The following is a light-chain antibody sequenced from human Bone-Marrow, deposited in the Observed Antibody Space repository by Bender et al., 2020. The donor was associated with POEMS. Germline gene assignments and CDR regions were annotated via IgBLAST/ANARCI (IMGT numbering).Light chain of an antibody. CDR3: QSTDSNGSWV. V-gene: IGLV3-25*03. CDR2: KDN. J-gene: IGLJ3*02. CDR1: GLPNQY. Sequence: SYELTQPPSVSVSPGQTARIICSAIGLPNQYAYWYQQRPGQAPLLVIYKDNERRSGIPERFSGSSSGTTVTLTISGVQAEDEADYYCQSTDSNGSWVFGGGTKLTVL.